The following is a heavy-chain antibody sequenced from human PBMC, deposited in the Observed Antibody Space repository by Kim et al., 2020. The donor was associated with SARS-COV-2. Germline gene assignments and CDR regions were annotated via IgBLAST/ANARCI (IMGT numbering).Heavy chain of an antibody. CDR2: ISTRGESI. V-gene: IGHV3-11*01. CDR1: GLSFSDSY. J-gene: IGHJ4*02. CDR3: ARSGNGYNAFGI. Sequence: GGSLRLSCAASGLSFSDSYMNWVRQAPGKGLEWLSFISTRGESIFYADSVEGRFTISRDNAKNSLYLQMNYLRDEDTAVYYCARSGNGYNAFGIWCQGVLLTDSS. D-gene: IGHD5-12*01.